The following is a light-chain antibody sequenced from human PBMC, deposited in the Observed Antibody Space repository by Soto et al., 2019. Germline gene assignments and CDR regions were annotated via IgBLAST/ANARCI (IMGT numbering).Light chain of an antibody. V-gene: IGLV2-8*01. Sequence: LTQPPSASGSPGQSVTISCTGTSSDVGGYNYVSWYQQHPGKAPKLVISEVSKRPSGVPDRFSGSKSGNTASLTVSGLQAEDEADYYCSSYAGSDNFVFGTGTKVTVL. CDR1: SSDVGGYNY. CDR2: EVS. J-gene: IGLJ1*01. CDR3: SSYAGSDNFV.